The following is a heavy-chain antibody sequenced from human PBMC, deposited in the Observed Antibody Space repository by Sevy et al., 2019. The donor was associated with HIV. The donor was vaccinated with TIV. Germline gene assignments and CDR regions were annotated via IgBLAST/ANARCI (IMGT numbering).Heavy chain of an antibody. CDR2: MNPNSGNT. D-gene: IGHD2-2*03. Sequence: GESLNISCKASGYTFTNYDINWVRQATGQGLEWMGWMNPNSGNTGYAQKFQGRVTMTRNTSISTAYMELSSLKSEDTAVCYCARATVLLGIVVVPAARGWFDPWGQGTLVTVSS. J-gene: IGHJ5*02. CDR1: GYTFTNYD. V-gene: IGHV1-8*01. CDR3: ARATVLLGIVVVPAARGWFDP.